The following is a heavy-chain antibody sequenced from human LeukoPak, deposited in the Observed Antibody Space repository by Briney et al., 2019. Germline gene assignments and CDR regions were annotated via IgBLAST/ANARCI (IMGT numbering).Heavy chain of an antibody. Sequence: ASVKVSCKASGYTFTGYYMHWVRQAPGQGLEWMGWINPNSGGTIYAQKFQGRVTITADEYTRIAYMELTSLRSDDTAVYYCARGTGTGSDLADWGQGTPVTVSS. D-gene: IGHD1-26*01. CDR1: GYTFTGYY. V-gene: IGHV1-2*02. J-gene: IGHJ4*02. CDR2: INPNSGGT. CDR3: ARGTGTGSDLAD.